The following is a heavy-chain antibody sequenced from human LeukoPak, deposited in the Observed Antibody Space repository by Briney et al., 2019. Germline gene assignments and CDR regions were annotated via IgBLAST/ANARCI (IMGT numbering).Heavy chain of an antibody. CDR1: GFTFSSYS. V-gene: IGHV3-48*04. CDR3: AKTPPSYAFDI. J-gene: IGHJ3*02. Sequence: GGSLRLSCAASGFTFSSYSMSWVRQAPGKGLEWVSYMSSSTRTIYYADSVKGRFTISRDNAKNSLYLQMNSLRAEDTAVYYCAKTPPSYAFDIWGQGTMVTVSS. CDR2: MSSSTRTI.